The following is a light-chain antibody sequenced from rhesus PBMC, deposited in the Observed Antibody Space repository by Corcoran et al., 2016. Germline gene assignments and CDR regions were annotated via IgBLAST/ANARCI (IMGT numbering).Light chain of an antibody. J-gene: IGKJ3*01. CDR2: KES. V-gene: IGKV1-74*01. CDR3: QHGYGTPFT. CDR1: ENVNNY. Sequence: DIQMTQSPSSLSASVGDRVTITCRASENVNNYLNWYQQKPGKDPNLLIYKESPLQSGVPSRFSGRGAGTDYTFTISSLQPEDVATYYGQHGYGTPFTFGPGTKLDIK.